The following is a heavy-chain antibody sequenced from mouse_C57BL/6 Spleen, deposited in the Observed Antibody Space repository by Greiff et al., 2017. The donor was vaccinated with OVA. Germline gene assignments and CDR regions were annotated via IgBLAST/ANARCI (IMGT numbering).Heavy chain of an antibody. Sequence: VKVVESGAELMKPGASVKLSCKATGYTFTGYWIEWVQQRPGHGLEWIGEILPGSGSTNYNEKFKGKATFTADTSSNTAYMQLSSLTTEDSAIYYCARRREGDYYGSFDYWGQGTTLTVSS. J-gene: IGHJ2*01. CDR1: GYTFTGYW. V-gene: IGHV1-9*01. D-gene: IGHD1-1*01. CDR2: ILPGSGST. CDR3: ARRREGDYYGSFDY.